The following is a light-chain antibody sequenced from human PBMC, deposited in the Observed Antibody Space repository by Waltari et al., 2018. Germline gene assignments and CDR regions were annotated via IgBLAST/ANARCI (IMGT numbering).Light chain of an antibody. J-gene: IGKJ1*01. V-gene: IGKV3-20*01. CDR3: QKYGRLPAT. CDR1: QSVGRT. CDR2: DTS. Sequence: EVVLTQSPGTLSLSPGERATLPCRASQSVGRTLAWYQQKPGQAPRLLIYDTSVRATGIPDRFSGTGFGTDFSLTISRLEPEDFAVYYCQKYGRLPATFGQGTTVEIK.